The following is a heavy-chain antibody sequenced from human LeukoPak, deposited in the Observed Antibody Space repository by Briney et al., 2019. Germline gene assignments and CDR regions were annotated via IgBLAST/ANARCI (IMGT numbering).Heavy chain of an antibody. D-gene: IGHD4-17*01. J-gene: IGHJ4*02. V-gene: IGHV4-39*01. CDR2: IYYSGST. Sequence: SETLSLTCAVSGGSISSSSYYWGWIRQPPGKGLEWIGSIYYSGSTYYNPSLKSRVTISVDTSKNQFSLKLSSVTAADTAVYYCARQTVTSPFEYWGQGTLVTVSS. CDR3: ARQTVTSPFEY. CDR1: GGSISSSSYY.